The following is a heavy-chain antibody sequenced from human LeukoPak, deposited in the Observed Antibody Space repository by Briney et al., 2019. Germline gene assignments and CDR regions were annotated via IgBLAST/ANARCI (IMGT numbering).Heavy chain of an antibody. J-gene: IGHJ6*02. Sequence: PGGSLRLSCAASGFTFSSYGMHWVRQAPGKGLEWVAVIWYDGSNKYYADSVKGRFTISRDNSKNTLYLQMNSLRAEDTAVYYCAREDIVVVPAAIVGYYGMDDWGQGTTVTVSS. CDR1: GFTFSSYG. CDR3: AREDIVVVPAAIVGYYGMDD. CDR2: IWYDGSNK. D-gene: IGHD2-2*02. V-gene: IGHV3-33*01.